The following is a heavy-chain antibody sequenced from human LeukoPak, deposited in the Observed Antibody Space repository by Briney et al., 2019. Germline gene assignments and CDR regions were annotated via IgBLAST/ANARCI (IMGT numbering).Heavy chain of an antibody. J-gene: IGHJ4*02. CDR3: ARGYYDSSGYYPAAY. CDR2: IYYSGST. Sequence: SETLSLTCTVSGGSISGYYWSWIRQPPGKGLEWIGYIYYSGSTNYNPSLKSRVTLSVDTSKNQFSLKLTSVTAADTAVYYCARGYYDSSGYYPAAYWGQGTLVTVSS. D-gene: IGHD3-22*01. CDR1: GGSISGYY. V-gene: IGHV4-59*01.